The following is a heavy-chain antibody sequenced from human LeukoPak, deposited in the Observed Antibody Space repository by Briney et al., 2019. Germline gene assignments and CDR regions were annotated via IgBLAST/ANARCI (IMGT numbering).Heavy chain of an antibody. CDR2: VNHSGST. V-gene: IGHV4-39*07. D-gene: IGHD2-2*01. Sequence: KTSETLSLTCTVSGGSISSTSYYWSWIRQPPGKGLEWIGEVNHSGSTNYNPSLKSRVTISVDTSKNQFSLKLSSVTAADTAVYYCARGNIVVVPAAKGYYYGMDVWGQGTTVTVSS. CDR3: ARGNIVVVPAAKGYYYGMDV. CDR1: GGSISSTSYY. J-gene: IGHJ6*02.